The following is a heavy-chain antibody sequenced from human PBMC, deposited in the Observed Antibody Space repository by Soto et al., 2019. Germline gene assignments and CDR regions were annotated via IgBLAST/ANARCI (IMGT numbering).Heavy chain of an antibody. V-gene: IGHV3-15*01. Sequence: GSLRLSCAASVFTFSNAWMSWVRQAPGKGLEWVGRIKSKTDGGTTDYAAPVKGRFTISRDDSKNTLYLQMNSLRAEDTAVYYCARDGIAVAGSRDYYYGMDVWGQGTTVTVSS. D-gene: IGHD6-19*01. J-gene: IGHJ6*02. CDR2: IKSKTDGGTT. CDR3: ARDGIAVAGSRDYYYGMDV. CDR1: VFTFSNAW.